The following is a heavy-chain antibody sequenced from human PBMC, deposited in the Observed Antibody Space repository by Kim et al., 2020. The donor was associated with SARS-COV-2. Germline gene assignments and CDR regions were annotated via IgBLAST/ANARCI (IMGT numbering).Heavy chain of an antibody. CDR2: IYYSGST. D-gene: IGHD5-12*01. CDR3: ARGGFSGYDYLRRGLPGSNWFDP. J-gene: IGHJ5*02. V-gene: IGHV4-61*01. Sequence: SETLSLTCTVSGGSVSSGSYYWSWIRQPPGKGLEWIGYIYYSGSTNYNPSLKSRVTISVDTSKNQFSLKLSSVTAADTAVYYCARGGFSGYDYLRRGLPGSNWFDPWGQGTLVTVSS. CDR1: GGSVSSGSYY.